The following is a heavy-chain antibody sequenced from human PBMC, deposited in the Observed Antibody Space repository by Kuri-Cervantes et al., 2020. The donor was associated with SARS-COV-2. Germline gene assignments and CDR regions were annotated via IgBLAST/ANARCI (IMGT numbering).Heavy chain of an antibody. CDR3: ARVAGIKRSKLLVPPRYDYYGMDV. V-gene: IGHV4-39*07. Sequence: ESLKISCTVSGGSISSSISSSSYYWGWIRQPPGKGLEWIGEIYHTGSTNLNPSLKSRVTILVDKSRNQFSLKLRSVTAADTAVYYCARVAGIKRSKLLVPPRYDYYGMDVWGRGTTVTVSS. CDR2: IYHTGST. D-gene: IGHD2-8*01. CDR1: GGSISSSISSSSYY. J-gene: IGHJ6*02.